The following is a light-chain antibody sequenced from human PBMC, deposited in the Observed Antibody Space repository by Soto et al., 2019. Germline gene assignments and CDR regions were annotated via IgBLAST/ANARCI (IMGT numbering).Light chain of an antibody. CDR3: SSYTSSSTRV. CDR2: EVS. V-gene: IGLV2-14*01. CDR1: SSDVGGYNY. J-gene: IGLJ3*02. Sequence: QSVLTQPASVSGSPGQSITISCTGTSSDVGGYNYVSWYQQHPGKAPKLMIYEVSNRPSGVSNRFSGSKSGNTVSLTISGLQAEDVADYYCSSYTSSSTRVFGGGTHLTVL.